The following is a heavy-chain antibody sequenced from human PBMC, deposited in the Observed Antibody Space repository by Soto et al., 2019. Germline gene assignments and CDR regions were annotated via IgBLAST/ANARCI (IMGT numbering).Heavy chain of an antibody. CDR3: ASSRYGIGAGMDV. Sequence: SCKASGYTFPSYAMHWVRQAPGKGLEYVSAISSNGSQKYYIDSVKGRFTISRDNSKNTLYLQMNSLRVEDTAVYYSASSRYGIGAGMDVWGQGTTVTVSS. CDR2: ISSNGSQK. J-gene: IGHJ6*02. V-gene: IGHV3-64*04. D-gene: IGHD3-16*01. CDR1: GYTFPSYA.